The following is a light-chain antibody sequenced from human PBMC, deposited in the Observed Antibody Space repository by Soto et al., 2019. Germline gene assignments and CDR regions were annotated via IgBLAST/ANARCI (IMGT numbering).Light chain of an antibody. Sequence: DIPMTQSPSTLSASVGDRVTITCRASQSINTWLAWYQQKPGKAPKLLIYDASSLESGVPSRFSGSGSGTEFTLTISSLQPDDFATYYCQQYNSYLWTFGQGTKVEIK. CDR1: QSINTW. CDR2: DAS. V-gene: IGKV1-5*01. J-gene: IGKJ1*01. CDR3: QQYNSYLWT.